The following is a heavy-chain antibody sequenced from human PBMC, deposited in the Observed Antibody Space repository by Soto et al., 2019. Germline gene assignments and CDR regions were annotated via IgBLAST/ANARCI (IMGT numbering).Heavy chain of an antibody. J-gene: IGHJ6*02. CDR2: ISYDGSNK. CDR1: GFTFSSYG. D-gene: IGHD3-9*01. Sequence: GGSLRLSCAASGFTFSSYGMNWVRQAPGKGLEWVAVISYDGSNKYYADSVKGRFTISRDNSKNTLYLQMNSLRAEYTAVYYCAKFALRYFDWYYYYYGMDVWGQGTTVTVSS. CDR3: AKFALRYFDWYYYYYGMDV. V-gene: IGHV3-30*18.